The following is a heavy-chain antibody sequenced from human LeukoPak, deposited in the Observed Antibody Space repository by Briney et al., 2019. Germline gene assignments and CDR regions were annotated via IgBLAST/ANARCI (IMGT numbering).Heavy chain of an antibody. CDR1: GFTFGDYA. J-gene: IGHJ4*02. CDR3: AREGGSYRPLDY. Sequence: KAGGSLRLSCAASGFTFGDYAMSWVRQAPGKGLEWIGEVNLQGGTNYNPSLLRRVAISVDTSANHVSLQMTSVTAADTAVYYCAREGGSYRPLDYSGQGTLVTVSS. D-gene: IGHD3-16*02. V-gene: IGHV4-34*01. CDR2: VNLQGGT.